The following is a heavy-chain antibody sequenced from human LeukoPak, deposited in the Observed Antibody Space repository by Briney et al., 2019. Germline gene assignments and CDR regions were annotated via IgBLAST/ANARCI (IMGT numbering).Heavy chain of an antibody. CDR3: ASVMGAVAGFDY. Sequence: ASVKVSCKASGYTFTSYAMHWVRQAPGQRLEWMGWINAGNGNTKYSQKFQGRVTITRDTSASTAYMELSSLRSEDTAVYCCASVMGAVAGFDYWGQGTLVTVSS. J-gene: IGHJ4*02. V-gene: IGHV1-3*01. D-gene: IGHD6-19*01. CDR1: GYTFTSYA. CDR2: INAGNGNT.